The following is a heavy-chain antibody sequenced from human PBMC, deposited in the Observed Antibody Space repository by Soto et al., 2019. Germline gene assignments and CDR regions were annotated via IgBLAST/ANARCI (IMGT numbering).Heavy chain of an antibody. CDR3: ERLPKGTTVTS. Sequence: EVQLVESGGGLVQPGGSLRLSCAASGFTFSNYSMNWVRQAPGKGLEWVSYIASTRGTIYYADSVKGRFTTYRDNAKKSLYLQMNSLRNEDTAVYYCERLPKGTTVTSWGRGPLVTVSS. CDR2: IASTRGTI. V-gene: IGHV3-48*02. CDR1: GFTFSNYS. D-gene: IGHD4-17*01. J-gene: IGHJ1*01.